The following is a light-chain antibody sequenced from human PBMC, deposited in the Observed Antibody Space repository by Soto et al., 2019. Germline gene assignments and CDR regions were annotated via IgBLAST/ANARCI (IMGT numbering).Light chain of an antibody. CDR3: MQGTHWPLT. V-gene: IGKV2-30*01. Sequence: VMMTQSPLSLPVTLGQPASISCRSSQILVYSDGNTYLNWFQQRPGQSPRRLIYKISDRDSGVPDRFSGSGSDTDFTLKISRVEAEDVGVYYCMQGTHWPLTFGQGTRLEVK. CDR1: QILVYSDGNTY. CDR2: KIS. J-gene: IGKJ5*01.